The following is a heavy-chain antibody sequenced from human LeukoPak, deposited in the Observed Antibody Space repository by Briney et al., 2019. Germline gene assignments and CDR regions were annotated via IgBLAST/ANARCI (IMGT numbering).Heavy chain of an antibody. Sequence: ASVKVSCKASGYTFTGYYTHWVRQAPGQGLEWMGWINPNSGGTNYAQKFQGRVTMTRDTSISTAYMELSRLRSDDTAVYYCAREGAAGTQRDAFDIWGQGTMVTVSS. D-gene: IGHD6-13*01. CDR2: INPNSGGT. CDR1: GYTFTGYY. CDR3: AREGAAGTQRDAFDI. J-gene: IGHJ3*02. V-gene: IGHV1-2*02.